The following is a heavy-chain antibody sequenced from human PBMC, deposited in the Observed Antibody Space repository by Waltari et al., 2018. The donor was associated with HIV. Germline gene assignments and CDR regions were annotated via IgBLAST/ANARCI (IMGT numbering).Heavy chain of an antibody. J-gene: IGHJ4*02. Sequence: EVQLLESGGGLVQPGESLRLSCAASGFIFSSYAMIWVRQAPGKGLEWVSAINYSGGSSFYADSVKGRFTISRDNSKKTLYLQLNSLRAQDTAIYYCAKLAGDSELDYWGQGTLVIVSS. D-gene: IGHD4-17*01. V-gene: IGHV3-23*05. CDR3: AKLAGDSELDY. CDR1: GFIFSSYA. CDR2: INYSGGSS.